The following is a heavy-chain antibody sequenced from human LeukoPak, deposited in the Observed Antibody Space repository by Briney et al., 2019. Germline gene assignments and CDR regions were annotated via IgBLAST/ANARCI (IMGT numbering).Heavy chain of an antibody. Sequence: ASVKVSGKASGFTFRGYYMHWLPQAPGKALECMAWISPNSGGTNYVQKFQGRVTVTRDTSISTDYMEISGLTSDDTALYYCAREPSGSGGYDYWGQGTLVTVSS. J-gene: IGHJ4*02. V-gene: IGHV1-2*02. CDR2: ISPNSGGT. CDR1: GFTFRGYY. D-gene: IGHD3-10*01. CDR3: AREPSGSGGYDY.